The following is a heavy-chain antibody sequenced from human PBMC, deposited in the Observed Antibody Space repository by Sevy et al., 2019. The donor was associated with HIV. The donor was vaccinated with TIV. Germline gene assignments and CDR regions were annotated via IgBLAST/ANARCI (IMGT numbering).Heavy chain of an antibody. Sequence: GGSLRLSCAASGFTFRTYSMNRVRQAPRKGLEWLSSISDDGRYIYYSDSVKGRFTISRANAKNLLYLQMNNLRVEDTAIYYCARDFTIFGVVSGIDYWGQGNLVTVSS. J-gene: IGHJ4*02. CDR3: ARDFTIFGVVSGIDY. V-gene: IGHV3-21*04. D-gene: IGHD3-3*01. CDR2: ISDDGRYI. CDR1: GFTFRTYS.